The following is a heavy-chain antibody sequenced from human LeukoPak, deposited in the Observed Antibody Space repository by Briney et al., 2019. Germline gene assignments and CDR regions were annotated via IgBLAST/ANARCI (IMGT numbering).Heavy chain of an antibody. J-gene: IGHJ4*02. CDR1: GVSISSSY. CDR3: ARDRNIHGGSYFDS. Sequence: SETLSLTCTVSGVSISSSYWSWIRQPPGKGLEWIGCIHYSGFTNYSPSLKRRVSISLDTSKKQFSLRLTSVTAADTAVYYCARDRNIHGGSYFDSWGQGTLVAVSS. V-gene: IGHV4-59*13. CDR2: IHYSGFT. D-gene: IGHD2-15*01.